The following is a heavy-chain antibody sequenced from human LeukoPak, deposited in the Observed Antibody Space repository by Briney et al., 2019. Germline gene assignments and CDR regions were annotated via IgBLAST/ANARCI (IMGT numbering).Heavy chain of an antibody. V-gene: IGHV1-46*01. CDR1: GYTFTSYY. D-gene: IGHD3-3*01. CDR2: INPSGDNT. Sequence: ASVKVSRKASGYTFTSYYMYWVRQAPGQGLEWMGIINPSGDNTNYAQKFQGRVTMTRDMSTTTVYMELSSLRSEDTAVYCARGPHRRTYDRDNWFDPWGQGTLVTVSS. CDR3: ARGPHRRTYDRDNWFDP. J-gene: IGHJ5*02.